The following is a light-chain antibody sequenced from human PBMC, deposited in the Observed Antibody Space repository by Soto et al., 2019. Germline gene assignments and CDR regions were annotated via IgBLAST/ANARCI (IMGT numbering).Light chain of an antibody. J-gene: IGLJ2*01. Sequence: QSALTQPASASGSPGQSITISCTGTSSDVGGYNYVSWYQQHPGKAPKLMIYDVSNRPSGGSNRFSGSKSGNTASLTISGLQAEDEADYYCSSYTSSSTLDVVFGGGTKLTVL. CDR2: DVS. CDR3: SSYTSSSTLDVV. CDR1: SSDVGGYNY. V-gene: IGLV2-14*01.